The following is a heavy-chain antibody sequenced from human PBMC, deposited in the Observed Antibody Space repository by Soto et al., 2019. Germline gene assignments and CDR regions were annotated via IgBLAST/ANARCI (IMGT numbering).Heavy chain of an antibody. CDR1: GYSFTSYW. CDR3: ARAPFSGSIADCSSTSCYSYYYGMDV. D-gene: IGHD2-2*02. Sequence: GESLKISCKGSGYSFTSYWIGWVRQMPGKGLEWMGIIYPGDSDTRYSPSFQGQVTISADKSISTAYLQWSSLKASDTAMYYCARAPFSGSIADCSSTSCYSYYYGMDVWGQGTTVTVSS. V-gene: IGHV5-51*01. CDR2: IYPGDSDT. J-gene: IGHJ6*02.